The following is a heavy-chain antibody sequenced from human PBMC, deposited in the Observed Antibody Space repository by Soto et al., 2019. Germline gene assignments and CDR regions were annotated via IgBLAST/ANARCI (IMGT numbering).Heavy chain of an antibody. V-gene: IGHV1-2*04. CDR1: GYTFTGYY. CDR3: ARGLRNYDFWSGYYSEYYYGMDV. D-gene: IGHD3-3*01. CDR2: INPNSGGT. Sequence: ASVKVSFKASGYTFTGYYMHWVRQAPGQGLEWMGWINPNSGGTNYAQKFQGWVTMTRDTSISTAYMELSRLRSDDTAVYYCARGLRNYDFWSGYYSEYYYGMDVWGQGTTVTVSS. J-gene: IGHJ6*02.